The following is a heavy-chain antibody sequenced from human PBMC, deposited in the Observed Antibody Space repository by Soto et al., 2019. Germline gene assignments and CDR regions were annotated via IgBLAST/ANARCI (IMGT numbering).Heavy chain of an antibody. D-gene: IGHD2-8*01. Sequence: GSLRLPCLASGSNFSNFDMNWVRQAPGRGLEWISLISERGITTTYADSVRSRFTVSRDNAQSSLYLQMDRLTVEDTGVYYCARGGVVWGRGVLVTVYS. CDR2: ISERGITT. CDR3: ARGGVV. V-gene: IGHV3-48*03. J-gene: IGHJ4*02. CDR1: GSNFSNFD.